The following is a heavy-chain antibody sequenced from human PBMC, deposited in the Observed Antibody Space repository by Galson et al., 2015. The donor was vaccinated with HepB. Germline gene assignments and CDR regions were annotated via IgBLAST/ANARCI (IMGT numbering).Heavy chain of an antibody. CDR1: AFTFSNYA. CDR2: ISGSGGNT. D-gene: IGHD6-19*01. J-gene: IGHJ5*02. V-gene: IGHV3-23*01. Sequence: SLRLSCAASAFTFSNYAMSWVRQAPGKGLEWVSSISGSGGNTYYADSVKGRFTISRDNSKNTLYLQMNSLRAEDTAVYYCAKALTQSLQPIRFDPWGQGTLVTVSS. CDR3: AKALTQSLQPIRFDP.